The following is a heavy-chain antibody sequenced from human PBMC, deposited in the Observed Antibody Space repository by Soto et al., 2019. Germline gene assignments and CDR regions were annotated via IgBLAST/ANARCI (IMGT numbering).Heavy chain of an antibody. V-gene: IGHV1-8*01. Sequence: ASVKVSCKASGSSFTNNDVSWVRQATGQGLEWMGWMNPGSGDTGYAQKFQGRVTMTRDISIATAYMELSSLRSDDTAIYYCARMATFGSLNWFDPWGQGTLVTVS. CDR3: ARMATFGSLNWFDP. CDR1: GSSFTNND. CDR2: MNPGSGDT. D-gene: IGHD3-16*01. J-gene: IGHJ5*02.